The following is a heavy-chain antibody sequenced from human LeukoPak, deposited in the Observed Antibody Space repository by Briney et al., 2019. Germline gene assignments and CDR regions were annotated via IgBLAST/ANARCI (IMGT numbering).Heavy chain of an antibody. Sequence: SQTLSLTCAISGDSVSSNSAAWNWIRQSPSRGLEWLGRTCYRSKWYNDYAVSVKSRITINPDTSKNQFSLQLNSVTPEDTAVYYCAREAYYYGSGSYYRPWGQGTLVTVSS. CDR3: AREAYYYGSGSYYRP. J-gene: IGHJ5*02. D-gene: IGHD3-10*01. CDR1: GDSVSSNSAA. V-gene: IGHV6-1*01. CDR2: TCYRSKWYN.